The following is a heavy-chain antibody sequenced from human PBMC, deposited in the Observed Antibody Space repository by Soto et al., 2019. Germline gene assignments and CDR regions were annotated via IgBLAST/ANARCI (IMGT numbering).Heavy chain of an antibody. CDR1: GFTFSSYA. D-gene: IGHD6-19*01. CDR3: AKDRAQWLVRGGMDV. J-gene: IGHJ6*02. Sequence: GSLRLSCAASGFTFSSYAMSWVRQAPGKGLEWVSAISGSGGSTYCADSVKGRFTISRDNSKNTLYLQMNSLRAEDTAVYYCAKDRAQWLVRGGMDVWGQGTTVTVSS. V-gene: IGHV3-23*01. CDR2: ISGSGGST.